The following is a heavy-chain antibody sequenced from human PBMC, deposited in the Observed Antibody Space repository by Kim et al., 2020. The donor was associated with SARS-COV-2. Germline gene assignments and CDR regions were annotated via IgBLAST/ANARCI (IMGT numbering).Heavy chain of an antibody. Sequence: SETLSLTCTVSGGSISSSSYYWGWIRQPPGKGLEWIGSIYYSGSTYYNPSLKSRVTISVDTSKNQFSQKLSSVTAADTAVYYCARQARRGHIVARHDWFDPWGQGTLVTVSS. V-gene: IGHV4-39*01. CDR2: IYYSGST. J-gene: IGHJ5*02. CDR1: GGSISSSSYY. D-gene: IGHD2-15*01. CDR3: ARQARRGHIVARHDWFDP.